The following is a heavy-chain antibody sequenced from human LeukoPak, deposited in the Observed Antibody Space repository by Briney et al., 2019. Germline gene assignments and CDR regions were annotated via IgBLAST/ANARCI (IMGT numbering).Heavy chain of an antibody. D-gene: IGHD3-9*01. CDR3: ARVPPLDDILTGYFDY. CDR2: IYYSGSI. CDR1: GGSISSRDYY. J-gene: IGHJ4*02. Sequence: SETLSLTCTVSGGSISSRDYYWSWIRQPPGKGLEWIGYIYYSGSIYYNPSLESRVTISVDTSKNQFSLRLSAVTAADTAVYYCARVPPLDDILTGYFDYWGQGTLATVSS. V-gene: IGHV4-30-4*01.